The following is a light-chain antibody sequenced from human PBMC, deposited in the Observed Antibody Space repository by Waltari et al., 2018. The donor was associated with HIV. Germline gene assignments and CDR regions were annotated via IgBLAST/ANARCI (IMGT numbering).Light chain of an antibody. CDR1: QTVNHN. CDR3: QQYGSSPLYT. J-gene: IGKJ2*01. CDR2: GAS. Sequence: VMTQSPVTLSVSPGERATLSCRASQTVNHNLAWYQQNPGQAPRLLIYGASSRATGIPDRFSGSGSGTDFTLTISRLEPEDFAGYYCQQYGSSPLYTFGQGTKLEIK. V-gene: IGKV3-20*01.